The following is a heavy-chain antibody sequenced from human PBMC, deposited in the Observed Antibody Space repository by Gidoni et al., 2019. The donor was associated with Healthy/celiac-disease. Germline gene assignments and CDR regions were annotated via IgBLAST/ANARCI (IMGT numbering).Heavy chain of an antibody. CDR1: GFPFLRYT. Sequence: EVQLLESGGGLVKPGGSLSLPCPASGFPFLRYTMNWVRQAPGKGLEWVSSISSSSSYIYYADSVKGRFTISRDNAKNSLYLQMNSLRAEDTAVYYCARHDSSGWYEDAFDIWGQGTMVTVSS. CDR3: ARHDSSGWYEDAFDI. J-gene: IGHJ3*02. D-gene: IGHD6-19*01. CDR2: ISSSSSYI. V-gene: IGHV3-21*01.